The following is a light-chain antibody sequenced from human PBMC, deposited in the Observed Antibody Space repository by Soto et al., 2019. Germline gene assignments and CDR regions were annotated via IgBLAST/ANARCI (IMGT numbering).Light chain of an antibody. J-gene: IGKJ1*01. Sequence: IVLTQSPATLSASQGERATLSCRASQTVGVRLAWYQHKPCQAPRLIIYEASNRTAGIPARFSGSGSGTDFTLTITSLEPEDFAFYYCHQRQRWPRTFGQGTKVDIK. CDR3: HQRQRWPRT. CDR2: EAS. CDR1: QTVGVR. V-gene: IGKV3-11*01.